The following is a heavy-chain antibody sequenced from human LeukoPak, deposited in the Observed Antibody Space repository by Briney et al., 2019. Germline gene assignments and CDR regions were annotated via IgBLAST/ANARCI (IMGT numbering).Heavy chain of an antibody. V-gene: IGHV3-53*01. Sequence: GGSLRLSCAASGVTVSSTFMSWVGQAPPKGLEWVSILFSGGATYYADSVKGQFTISRDDSKNTLFLQMDSLTAEDTAVYYCARGDYGSGQYFDYWGQGTLVTVSS. D-gene: IGHD3-10*01. CDR3: ARGDYGSGQYFDY. CDR2: LFSGGAT. J-gene: IGHJ4*02. CDR1: GVTVSSTF.